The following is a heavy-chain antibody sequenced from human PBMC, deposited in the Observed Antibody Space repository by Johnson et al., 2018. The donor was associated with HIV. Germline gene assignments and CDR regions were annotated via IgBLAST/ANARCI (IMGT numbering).Heavy chain of an antibody. J-gene: IGHJ3*02. V-gene: IGHV3-30*04. CDR3: AVTVHSSGWYGGDDAFDI. CDR1: GFTFSSYA. Sequence: QVQLVESGGGVVQPGRSLRLSCAASGFTFSSYAMHWVRQAPGKGLEWVAVISYDGSNKYYADSVKGRFTISRDNSKNTLYLQMNSLRAEDTAVYYCAVTVHSSGWYGGDDAFDIWGQGTMVSFSS. D-gene: IGHD6-19*01. CDR2: ISYDGSNK.